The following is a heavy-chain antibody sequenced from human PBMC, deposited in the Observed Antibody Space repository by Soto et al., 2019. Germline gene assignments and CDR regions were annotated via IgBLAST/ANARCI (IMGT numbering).Heavy chain of an antibody. CDR2: IYHSGYT. V-gene: IGHV4-30-2*01. D-gene: IGHD1-1*01. Sequence: SETLSLTCAVSGGSISSGGYAWNWIRQAPGKGLEWIGYIYHSGYTLYNPSLKGRVTISVDKSKNHFSLNLTSVTAADTAVYYCARDQLEGNWFDPWGQGTLVTVSS. CDR1: GGSISSGGYA. J-gene: IGHJ5*02. CDR3: ARDQLEGNWFDP.